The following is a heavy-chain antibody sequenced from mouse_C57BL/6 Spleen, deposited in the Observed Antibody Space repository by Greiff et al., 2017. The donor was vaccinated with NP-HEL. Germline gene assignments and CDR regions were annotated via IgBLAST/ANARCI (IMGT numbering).Heavy chain of an antibody. CDR3: ARSYYYYGSWFAY. V-gene: IGHV1-78*01. CDR2: IYPRDGST. D-gene: IGHD1-1*01. J-gene: IGHJ3*01. Sequence: VHLVESDAELVKPGASVKISCKVSGYTFTDHTIHWMKQRPEQGLEWIGYIYPRDGSTKYNEKFKGKATLTADKSSSTAYMQLNSLTSEDSAVYFCARSYYYYGSWFAYWGQGTLVTVSA. CDR1: GYTFTDHT.